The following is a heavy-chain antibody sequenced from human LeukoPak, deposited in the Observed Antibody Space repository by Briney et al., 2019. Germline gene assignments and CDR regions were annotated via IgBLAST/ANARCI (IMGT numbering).Heavy chain of an antibody. D-gene: IGHD1-26*01. V-gene: IGHV1-69*05. Sequence: EASVKVSCKASGGTFSSYAISWVRQAPGQGLEWMGRIIPIFGTANYAQKFQGRVTITTDESTSTAYMELSSLRSEDTAVYYCARVFARSGEISGSYYYYWGQGTLVTVSS. J-gene: IGHJ4*02. CDR2: IIPIFGTA. CDR1: GGTFSSYA. CDR3: ARVFARSGEISGSYYYY.